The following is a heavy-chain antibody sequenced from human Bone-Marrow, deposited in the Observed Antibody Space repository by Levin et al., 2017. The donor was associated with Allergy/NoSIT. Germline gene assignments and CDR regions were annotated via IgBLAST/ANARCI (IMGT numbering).Heavy chain of an antibody. CDR3: ARDPAAAGTDTWA. V-gene: IGHV3-66*01. CDR2: IYSGGST. J-gene: IGHJ4*02. D-gene: IGHD6-13*01. Sequence: LTGGSLRLSRAASGLTVNNNYMSWVRQAPGKGLEWVSVIYSGGSTYYADSVKGRFTISRDKSKNTVYFQMDSLRVEDTAVYYCARDPAAAGTDTWAWGQGTLVTVSS. CDR1: GLTVNNNY.